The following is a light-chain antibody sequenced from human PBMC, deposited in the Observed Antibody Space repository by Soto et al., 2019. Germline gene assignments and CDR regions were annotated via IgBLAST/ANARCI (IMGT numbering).Light chain of an antibody. CDR3: QQYNCRRT. Sequence: DIMMTQSPSTLSASVGDRVTITCRASQSVSSWLAWHQQKPGKAPKLLISKASSLESGVPSRFSGSGSGTEFPPTSSIVQADDSATYYNQQYNCRRTFGHGTKVDI. J-gene: IGKJ1*01. CDR2: KAS. CDR1: QSVSSW. V-gene: IGKV1-5*03.